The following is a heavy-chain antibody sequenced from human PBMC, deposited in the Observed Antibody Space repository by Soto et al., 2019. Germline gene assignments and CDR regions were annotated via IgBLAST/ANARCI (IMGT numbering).Heavy chain of an antibody. V-gene: IGHV4-30-4*01. CDR1: GGSISSGDYY. Sequence: SETLSLTCTVSGGSISSGDYYCSWIRQPPGKGLEWIGYIYYSGSTYYNPSLKSRVTISVDTSKNQCALKLSSVPAADTAVYNCDREEVRGLTFDYWGQGTLSPSPQ. CDR3: DREEVRGLTFDY. D-gene: IGHD3-10*01. CDR2: IYYSGST. J-gene: IGHJ4*02.